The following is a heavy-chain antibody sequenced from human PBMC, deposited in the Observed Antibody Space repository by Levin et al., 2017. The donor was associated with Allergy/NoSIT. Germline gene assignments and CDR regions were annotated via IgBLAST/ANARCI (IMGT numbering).Heavy chain of an antibody. Sequence: PGGSLRLSCAASGFTFSSYGMHWVRQAPGKGLEWVAVRWYDGGIKSYEDSVKGRFTISRDNSKNTLYLQMNSLRAEDTALYYCSRDKPAAVGASRDYFDYWGQGTLVTVSS. V-gene: IGHV3-33*01. CDR3: SRDKPAAVGASRDYFDY. J-gene: IGHJ4*02. CDR2: RWYDGGIK. D-gene: IGHD1-26*01. CDR1: GFTFSSYG.